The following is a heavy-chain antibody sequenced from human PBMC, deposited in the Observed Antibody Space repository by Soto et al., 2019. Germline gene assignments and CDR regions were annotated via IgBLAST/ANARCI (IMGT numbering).Heavy chain of an antibody. Sequence: QVQLVESGGGVVQPGRSLRLSCAASGFTFSSYGMHWVRQAPGKGLEWVAVISYDGSNKYYADSVKGRFTISRDNSKNTLYLQMNSLRAEDTAVYYCAKDEQWELDYWGQGTLVTVSS. CDR3: AKDEQWELDY. CDR2: ISYDGSNK. V-gene: IGHV3-30*18. CDR1: GFTFSSYG. J-gene: IGHJ4*02. D-gene: IGHD1-26*01.